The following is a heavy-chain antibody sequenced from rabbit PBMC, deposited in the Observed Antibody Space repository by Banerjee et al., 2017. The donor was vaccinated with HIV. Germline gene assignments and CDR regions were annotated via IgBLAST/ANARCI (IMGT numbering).Heavy chain of an antibody. CDR1: GFTLSSSDY. CDR3: ARHDSTTGYGYAL. Sequence: QEQLVESGGGLVQPEGSLTLTCKASGFTLSSSDYMCWVRQAPGKGLEWIGCIVAGSSGTTYYASWAKGRFTISKTSSTTVTLQMTSLTAADTATYFCARHDSTTGYGYALWGPGTLVTVS. D-gene: IGHD6-1*01. CDR2: IVAGSSGTT. J-gene: IGHJ6*01. V-gene: IGHV1S45*01.